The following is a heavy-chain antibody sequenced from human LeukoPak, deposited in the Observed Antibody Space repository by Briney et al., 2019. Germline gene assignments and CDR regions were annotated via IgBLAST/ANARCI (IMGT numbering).Heavy chain of an antibody. D-gene: IGHD3-9*01. CDR3: ARDQSTSEYFDWLSPDY. CDR2: ISYDGSNK. CDR1: GFTFSSYA. J-gene: IGHJ4*02. Sequence: GGSLRLSCAASGFTFSSYAMHWVRQAPGKGLEWVAVISYDGSNKYYADSAKGRFTISRDNSKNTLYLQMNSLRAEDTAVYYCARDQSTSEYFDWLSPDYWGQGTLVTVSS. V-gene: IGHV3-30-3*01.